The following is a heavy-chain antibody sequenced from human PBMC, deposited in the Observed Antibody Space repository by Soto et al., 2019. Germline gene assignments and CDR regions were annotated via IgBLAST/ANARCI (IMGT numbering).Heavy chain of an antibody. V-gene: IGHV5-51*01. CDR3: ARATIPHYYYMDV. J-gene: IGHJ6*03. CDR2: IYPGDSDT. Sequence: GESLKISCKGSGYSFTSYWIGWVRQMPGKGLEWMGIIYPGDSDTRYSPSFQGQVTISADKSISTAYLQWSSLKASDTAMYYCARATIPHYYYMDVWGKGTTVTLSS. CDR1: GYSFTSYW.